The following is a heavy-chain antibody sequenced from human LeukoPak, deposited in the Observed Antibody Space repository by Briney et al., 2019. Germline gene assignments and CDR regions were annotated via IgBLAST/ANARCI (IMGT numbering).Heavy chain of an antibody. J-gene: IGHJ6*02. CDR3: AKYCSGGHCYSGMDV. V-gene: IGHV3-23*01. D-gene: IGHD2-15*01. CDR1: GFTFSSYG. CDR2: ITSSDAAA. Sequence: GRSLRLSCAASGFTFSSYGMHWVRQAPGKGLEWVSVITSSDAAAYYADSVKGRFTISRDNSKNTLYLQMNSLRGEDTAVYYCAKYCSGGHCYSGMDVWGQGTTVTVSS.